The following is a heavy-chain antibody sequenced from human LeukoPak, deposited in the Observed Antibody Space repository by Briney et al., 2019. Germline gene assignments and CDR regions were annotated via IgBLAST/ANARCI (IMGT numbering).Heavy chain of an antibody. CDR1: GGTFSSYA. CDR2: IIPILGIA. CDR3: ARGRTMTAFDI. J-gene: IGHJ3*02. D-gene: IGHD3-3*01. V-gene: IGHV1-69*04. Sequence: SVKVSCKASGGTFSSYAISWVRQAPGQGLEWMGRIIPILGIANYAQKFQGRVTITADKSTSTAYMELSSLRSEDTAVYCCARGRTMTAFDIWGQGTMVTVSS.